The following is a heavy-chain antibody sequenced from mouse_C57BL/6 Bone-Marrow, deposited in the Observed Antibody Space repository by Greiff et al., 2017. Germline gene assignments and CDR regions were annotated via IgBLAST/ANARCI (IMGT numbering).Heavy chain of an antibody. CDR1: GYTFTSYW. CDR3: AREDYGSSQGYFDY. D-gene: IGHD1-1*01. Sequence: QVQLQQPGAELVMPGASVKLSCKASGYTFTSYWMHWVKQRPGQGLEWIGEIDPSDSYTNYNQKFKGKSTLTVDKSSSTAYMQLSSLTSEDSAVYYCAREDYGSSQGYFDYWGQGTTLTVSS. V-gene: IGHV1-69*01. J-gene: IGHJ2*01. CDR2: IDPSDSYT.